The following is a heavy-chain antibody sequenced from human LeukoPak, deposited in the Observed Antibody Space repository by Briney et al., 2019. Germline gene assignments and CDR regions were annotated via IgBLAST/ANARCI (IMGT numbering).Heavy chain of an antibody. CDR3: ARAAPLYYDFWSGYYRTRDYYYYMDV. D-gene: IGHD3-3*01. Sequence: PSETLSLTCTVSGGSISSYYWSWIRQPPGKGLEWIGYIYYSGSTNYNPSLKSRVTISVDTSKNQFSLKLSSVTAADTAVYYCARAAPLYYDFWSGYYRTRDYYYYMDVWGKGTTVTVSS. V-gene: IGHV4-59*01. CDR2: IYYSGST. J-gene: IGHJ6*03. CDR1: GGSISSYY.